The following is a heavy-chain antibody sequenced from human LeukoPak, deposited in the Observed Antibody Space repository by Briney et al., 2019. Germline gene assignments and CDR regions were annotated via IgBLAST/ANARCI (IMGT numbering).Heavy chain of an antibody. D-gene: IGHD3-10*01. CDR2: IYYSGST. V-gene: IGHV4-59*01. Sequence: SGTLSLTCTVSGGSISSYYWSWIRQPPGKGLEWIGYIYYSGSTNYNPSLKSRVTISVDTSKNQFSLKLSSVTAADTAVYYCARGTGEFDYWGQGTLVTVSS. CDR3: ARGTGEFDY. CDR1: GGSISSYY. J-gene: IGHJ4*02.